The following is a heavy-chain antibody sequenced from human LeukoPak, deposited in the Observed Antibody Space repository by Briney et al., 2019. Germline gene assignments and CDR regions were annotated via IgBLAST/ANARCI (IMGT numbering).Heavy chain of an antibody. CDR3: AGYYDSSGPADAFDI. J-gene: IGHJ3*02. D-gene: IGHD3-22*01. CDR1: GFTFSSYA. V-gene: IGHV3-48*04. Sequence: PGGSLRLSCAASGFTFSSYAMSWVRQAPGKGLEWVSYISSSSSTIYYADSVKGRFTISRDNAKNSLYLQMNSLRAEDTAVYYCAGYYDSSGPADAFDIWGQGTMVTVSS. CDR2: ISSSSSTI.